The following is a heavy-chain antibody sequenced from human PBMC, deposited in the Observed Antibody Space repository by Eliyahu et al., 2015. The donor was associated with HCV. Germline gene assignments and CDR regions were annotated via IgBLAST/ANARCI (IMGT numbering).Heavy chain of an antibody. V-gene: IGHV3-33*01. J-gene: IGHJ4*02. CDR2: IWYDGSNK. CDR3: ARDGEQWLARPIAFDY. CDR1: GFXFSXYG. D-gene: IGHD6-19*01. Sequence: QVQLVESGGGVVQPGRSLRLSCAASGFXFSXYGMXWVRQAPGKGLEXVXVIWYDGSNKYYADSVKGRFTISRDNSKNTLYLQMNSLRAEDTAVYYCARDGEQWLARPIAFDYWGQGTLVTVSS.